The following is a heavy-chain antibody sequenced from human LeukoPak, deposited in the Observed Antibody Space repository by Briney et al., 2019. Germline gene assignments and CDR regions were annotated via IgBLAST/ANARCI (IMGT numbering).Heavy chain of an antibody. D-gene: IGHD7-27*01. Sequence: PSETLSLTCTVSGYSISSGYYWGWIRQPPGKGLEWIGSIYHSGSTYYNPSLKSRVTISVDTSKNQFSLKLSSVTAADTAVYYCARSFRHPGELDYWGQGTLVTVSS. CDR3: ARSFRHPGELDY. V-gene: IGHV4-38-2*02. CDR1: GYSISSGYY. J-gene: IGHJ4*02. CDR2: IYHSGST.